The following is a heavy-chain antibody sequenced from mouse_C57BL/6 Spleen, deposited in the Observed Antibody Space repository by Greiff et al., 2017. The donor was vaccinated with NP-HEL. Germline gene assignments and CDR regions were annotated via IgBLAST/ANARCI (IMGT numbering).Heavy chain of an antibody. D-gene: IGHD1-1*01. CDR2: ISSGGSYT. CDR1: GFTFSSYG. CDR3: ARRRDYYGSSFAMDY. V-gene: IGHV5-6*01. Sequence: EVHLVESGGDLVKPGGSLKLSCAASGFTFSSYGMSWVRQTPDKRLEWVATISSGGSYTYYPDSVKGRFTISRDNAKNTLYLQMSSLKSEDTAMYYCARRRDYYGSSFAMDYWGQGTSVTVSS. J-gene: IGHJ4*01.